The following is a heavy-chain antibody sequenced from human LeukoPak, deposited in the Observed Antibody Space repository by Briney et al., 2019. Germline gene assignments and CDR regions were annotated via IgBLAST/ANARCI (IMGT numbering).Heavy chain of an antibody. Sequence: GGSLRLSCAASGFTVSSNYMSWVRQAPGKGLEWVSVIYSGGSTYYADSVKGRFTISRDNSKNTLYLQMNSLRAEDTAVYYCAREVSHYDFWAVKPYYYYYMDVWGKGTTVTVSS. J-gene: IGHJ6*03. CDR2: IYSGGST. V-gene: IGHV3-53*01. D-gene: IGHD3-3*01. CDR1: GFTVSSNY. CDR3: AREVSHYDFWAVKPYYYYYMDV.